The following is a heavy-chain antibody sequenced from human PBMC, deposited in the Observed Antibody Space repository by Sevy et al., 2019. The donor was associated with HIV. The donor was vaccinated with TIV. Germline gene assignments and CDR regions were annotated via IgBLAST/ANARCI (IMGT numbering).Heavy chain of an antibody. CDR1: GFTFSSYG. J-gene: IGHJ6*02. Sequence: GGSLRRSCAASGFTFSSYGMHWVRQAPGKGLEWVAVISYDGSNKYYADSVKGRFTISRDNSKNTLYLQMNSLRAEDTAVYYCAKEMYCSSTSCYAGNYYGMDVWGQGTTVTVSS. CDR3: AKEMYCSSTSCYAGNYYGMDV. CDR2: ISYDGSNK. D-gene: IGHD2-2*01. V-gene: IGHV3-30*18.